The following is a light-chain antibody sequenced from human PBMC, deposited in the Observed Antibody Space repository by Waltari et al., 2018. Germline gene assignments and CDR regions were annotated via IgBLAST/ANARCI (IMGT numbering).Light chain of an antibody. Sequence: SVLTQPPSASGPPGQRVPIPCSGSSSNTGSNTVNWYQHPRGPAPKLLIYTNTERPSGVPDRFSGSKSGTSASLAISGLQSEDEAVYYCATWDDSLSGGVFGGGTKLTAL. CDR2: TNT. J-gene: IGLJ3*02. CDR1: SSNTGSNT. V-gene: IGLV1-44*01. CDR3: ATWDDSLSGGV.